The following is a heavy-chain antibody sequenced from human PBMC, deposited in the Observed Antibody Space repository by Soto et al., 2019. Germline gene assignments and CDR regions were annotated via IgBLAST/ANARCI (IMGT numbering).Heavy chain of an antibody. D-gene: IGHD3-3*01. V-gene: IGHV1-3*01. J-gene: IGHJ4*02. CDR2: INAGNGNT. Sequence: GASVKVSCKASGYTFTSYAMHWVRQAPGQRLEWMGWINAGNGNTKYSQKFQGRVTMTTDTSTSTAYMELRSLRSDDTAVYYCARGTYYDFWSGQGYFDYWGQGTLVTVSS. CDR3: ARGTYYDFWSGQGYFDY. CDR1: GYTFTSYA.